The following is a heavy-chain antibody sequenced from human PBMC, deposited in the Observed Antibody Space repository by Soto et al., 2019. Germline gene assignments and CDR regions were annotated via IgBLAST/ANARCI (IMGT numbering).Heavy chain of an antibody. Sequence: SETLSLTCTVSGGSISSYYWSWIRQPPGKGLEWIGYIYYSGSTNHNPSLKSRVTISVDTSKNQFSLKLSSVTAADTALYYCARGRQRPSAAYKGHGYYGMDVWGQGTTVTVSS. CDR1: GGSISSYY. CDR2: IYYSGST. V-gene: IGHV4-59*01. J-gene: IGHJ6*02. D-gene: IGHD2-2*01. CDR3: ARGRQRPSAAYKGHGYYGMDV.